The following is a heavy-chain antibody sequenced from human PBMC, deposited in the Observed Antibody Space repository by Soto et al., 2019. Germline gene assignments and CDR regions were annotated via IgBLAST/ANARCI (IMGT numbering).Heavy chain of an antibody. V-gene: IGHV3-53*01. CDR1: GFTVSSNY. D-gene: IGHD3-22*01. CDR2: IYSGGST. J-gene: IGHJ3*02. CDR3: ARMDYYDSSGYYNKKNAFDI. Sequence: PGGSLRLSCAASGFTVSSNYMSWVRQAPGKGLEWVSVIYSGGSTYYADSVKGRFTISRDNSKNTLYLQMNSLRAEDTAVYYCARMDYYDSSGYYNKKNAFDIWGQGTMVTVSS.